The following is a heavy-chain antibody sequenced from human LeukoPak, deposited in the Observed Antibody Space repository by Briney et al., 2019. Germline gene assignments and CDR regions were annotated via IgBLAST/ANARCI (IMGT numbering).Heavy chain of an antibody. D-gene: IGHD2-2*01. CDR2: ISSSSSTI. CDR1: GFTFSSYS. CDR3: ARARPVVVPAATYYFDY. J-gene: IGHJ4*02. V-gene: IGHV3-48*01. Sequence: GGSLRLSCAASGFTFSSYSMNWVRQAPGKGLEWVSYISSSSSTIYYADSVKGRFTISRDNAKNSLYLQMNSLRAEDTAAYYCARARPVVVPAATYYFDYWGQGTLVTVSS.